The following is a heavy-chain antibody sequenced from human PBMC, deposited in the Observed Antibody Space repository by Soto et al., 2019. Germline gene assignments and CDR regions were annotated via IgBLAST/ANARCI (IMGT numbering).Heavy chain of an antibody. CDR1: GGTFSSYA. J-gene: IGHJ3*02. Sequence: GASVKVSCKASGGTFSSYAISWVRQAPGQGLEWMGGIIPIFGTANYAQKFQGRVTITADESTSTAYMELSSLRSEDTAVYYCERERWELPNDAFDIWGQGTMVTVS. CDR2: IIPIFGTA. V-gene: IGHV1-69*13. D-gene: IGHD1-26*01. CDR3: ERERWELPNDAFDI.